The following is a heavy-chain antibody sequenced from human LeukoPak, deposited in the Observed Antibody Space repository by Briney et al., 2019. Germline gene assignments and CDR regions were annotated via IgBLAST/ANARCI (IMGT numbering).Heavy chain of an antibody. CDR3: ARGDYDILTGYSTNWFDP. J-gene: IGHJ5*02. CDR2: IHYSGST. V-gene: IGHV4-59*01. Sequence: SETLSLTCTVSGGSISSYYWSWIRQPPGKGLEWIGYIHYSGSTNYNPSLKSRVTISVDTSKNQFSLKLSSVTAADTAVYYCARGDYDILTGYSTNWFDPWGQGTLVTVSS. CDR1: GGSISSYY. D-gene: IGHD3-9*01.